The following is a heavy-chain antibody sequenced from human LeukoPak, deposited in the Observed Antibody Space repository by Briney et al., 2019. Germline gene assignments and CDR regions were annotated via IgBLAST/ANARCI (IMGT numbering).Heavy chain of an antibody. Sequence: GGSLRLSCAASGFTFSNCGMHWVRQAPGKGLEWVAIIWYDGSNKYYSDSVKGRFTISRDNSKHMLFLQMSSLRAEDTAVYYCAKGSPLDLGAGESYYYGMGVWGQGTTVTVSS. D-gene: IGHD3-10*01. J-gene: IGHJ6*02. CDR2: IWYDGSNK. CDR1: GFTFSNCG. CDR3: AKGSPLDLGAGESYYYGMGV. V-gene: IGHV3-33*06.